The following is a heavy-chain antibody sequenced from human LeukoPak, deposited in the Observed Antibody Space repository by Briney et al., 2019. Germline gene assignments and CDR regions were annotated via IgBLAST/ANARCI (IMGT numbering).Heavy chain of an antibody. V-gene: IGHV4-38-2*02. CDR3: ARDRYYYDSSGTRWFDP. D-gene: IGHD3-22*01. Sequence: SETLSLTCSVSGYSISSGYYWGWIRQPPGKGLEWIGYIYYSGITNYNPSLKSRVTISVDTSKNQFSLKLSSVTAADTAVYYCARDRYYYDSSGTRWFDPWGQGTLVTVSS. J-gene: IGHJ5*02. CDR2: IYYSGIT. CDR1: GYSISSGYY.